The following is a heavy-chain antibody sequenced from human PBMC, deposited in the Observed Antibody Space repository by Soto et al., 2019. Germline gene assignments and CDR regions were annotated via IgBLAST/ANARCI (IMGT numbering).Heavy chain of an antibody. CDR2: IYSGGST. D-gene: IGHD3-3*01. Sequence: GGSLRLSCAASGFTVSSNYMSWVRQAPGKGLEWVSVIYSGGSTYYADSVKGRFTISRDNSKNTLYLQMNSLRAEDTAVYYCARVPTYYDFWSGYYPVDYWGQGTLVTVSS. CDR1: GFTVSSNY. V-gene: IGHV3-66*01. CDR3: ARVPTYYDFWSGYYPVDY. J-gene: IGHJ4*02.